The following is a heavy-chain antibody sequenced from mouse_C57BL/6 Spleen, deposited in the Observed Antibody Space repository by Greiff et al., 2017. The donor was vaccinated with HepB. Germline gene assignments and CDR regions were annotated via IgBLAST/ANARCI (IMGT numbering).Heavy chain of an antibody. J-gene: IGHJ2*01. CDR2: INPGSGGT. V-gene: IGHV1-54*01. Sequence: VQLQQSGSELVRPGTSVKVSCKASGYAFTNYLIEWVKQRPGQGLEWIGVINPGSGGTNYNEKFKGKATLTADKSSSTAYMQLSSLTSEDSAVYFCARRGIYYGYDGYFDYWGQGTTLTVSS. D-gene: IGHD2-2*01. CDR1: GYAFTNYL. CDR3: ARRGIYYGYDGYFDY.